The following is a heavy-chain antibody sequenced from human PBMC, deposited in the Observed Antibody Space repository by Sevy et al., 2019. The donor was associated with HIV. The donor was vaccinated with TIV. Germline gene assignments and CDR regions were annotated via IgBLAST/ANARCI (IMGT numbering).Heavy chain of an antibody. J-gene: IGHJ4*02. CDR1: GFTFSNYG. CDR3: VRDEGGQWSCNWDY. Sequence: GGSLRLSCAASGFTFSNYGMHWVRQAPGKGLEWVAIIWYDGSNKYYADSVKGRFTISRDNSKNTLYLQINSLRSEDTAVYDCVRDEGGQWSCNWDYWGQGTLVTVSS. D-gene: IGHD6-19*01. CDR2: IWYDGSNK. V-gene: IGHV3-33*01.